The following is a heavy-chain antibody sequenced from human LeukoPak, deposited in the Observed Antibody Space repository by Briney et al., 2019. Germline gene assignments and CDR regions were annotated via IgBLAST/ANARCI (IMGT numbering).Heavy chain of an antibody. CDR1: GGSISSSSYY. J-gene: IGHJ4*02. Sequence: SETLSLTCTVSGGSISSSSYYWGWIRQPPGKGLEWIGSIYYSGSTYYNPSLKSRVTISVDTSKNRFSLKLSSVTAADTAVYYCARDYDSSGYYSFDRWGQGTLVTVSS. CDR2: IYYSGST. CDR3: ARDYDSSGYYSFDR. V-gene: IGHV4-39*07. D-gene: IGHD3-22*01.